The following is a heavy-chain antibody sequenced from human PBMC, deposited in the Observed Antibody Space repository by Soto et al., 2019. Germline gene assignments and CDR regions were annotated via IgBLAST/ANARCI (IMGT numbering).Heavy chain of an antibody. V-gene: IGHV1-69*06. CDR3: AAYCSSTSCYRDWFDP. D-gene: IGHD2-2*02. CDR2: IIPIFGTA. J-gene: IGHJ5*02. CDR1: GGTFSSYA. Sequence: QVQLVQSGAEVKKPGSSVKVSCKASGGTFSSYAISWVRQAPGQGLEWMGGIIPIFGTANYAQKFQGRVTITADKSTSTAYMELSSLRSEDTAVYYCAAYCSSTSCYRDWFDPWGQGTLVTVSS.